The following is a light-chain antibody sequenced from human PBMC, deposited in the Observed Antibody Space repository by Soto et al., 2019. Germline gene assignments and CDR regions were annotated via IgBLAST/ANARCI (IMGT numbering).Light chain of an antibody. Sequence: QSALTQPASVSGSPGQSITISCTGTSSDVGSYNLVSWCQQHPGKAPKLMIYEGSKRPSGVSNRFSGSKSGNTASLTISGLQAEDEADYYCCSYAGSGTWVFGGGTKPPS. CDR2: EGS. J-gene: IGLJ3*02. CDR3: CSYAGSGTWV. CDR1: SSDVGSYNL. V-gene: IGLV2-23*01.